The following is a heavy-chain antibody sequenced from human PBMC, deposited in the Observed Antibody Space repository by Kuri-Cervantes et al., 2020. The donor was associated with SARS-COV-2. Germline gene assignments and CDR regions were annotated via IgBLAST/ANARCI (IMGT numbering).Heavy chain of an antibody. CDR1: GGSISSYY. Sequence: SETLSLTCTVSGGSISSYYWSWIRQPPGKGLEWIGYIYYSGSTNYNPSLKSRVTISVDTSKNQFSLKLSSVTAADTAVYYCARDRRYDSSGYYWPRFDPWGQGTLVTVSS. D-gene: IGHD3-22*01. J-gene: IGHJ5*02. CDR3: ARDRRYDSSGYYWPRFDP. CDR2: IYYSGST. V-gene: IGHV4-59*01.